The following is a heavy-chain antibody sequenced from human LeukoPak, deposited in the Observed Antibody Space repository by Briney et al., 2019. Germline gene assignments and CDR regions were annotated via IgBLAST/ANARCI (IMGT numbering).Heavy chain of an antibody. Sequence: PGGSLRLSCAASGFTFGSNWMTWVRQAPGRGLEWVANIKADGSEESYADSVKGRFTISRDNAKNSLYLQMNSLRAEDTAVYYCARVGEPGGAGYYYYMDVWGKGTTVTVSS. CDR2: IKADGSEE. J-gene: IGHJ6*03. V-gene: IGHV3-7*01. D-gene: IGHD2-8*02. CDR3: ARVGEPGGAGYYYYMDV. CDR1: GFTFGSNW.